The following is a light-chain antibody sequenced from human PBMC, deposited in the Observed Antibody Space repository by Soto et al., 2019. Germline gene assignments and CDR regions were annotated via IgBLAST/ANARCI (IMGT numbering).Light chain of an antibody. CDR3: QQRSSWPDT. CDR1: QSVSSNY. V-gene: IGKV3D-20*02. J-gene: IGKJ5*01. CDR2: GAS. Sequence: EVVLTQSPGTLSLSAGERATLSCRASQSVSSNYLAWYQQKPGQSPRLLIYGASNRASGISDRFSGSGSGTDFTLTISSLEPEDFAVYFCQQRSSWPDTFGQGTRLEIK.